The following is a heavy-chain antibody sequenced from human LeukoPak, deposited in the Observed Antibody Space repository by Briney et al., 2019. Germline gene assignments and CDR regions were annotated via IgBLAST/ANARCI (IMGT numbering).Heavy chain of an antibody. CDR3: ARGMVLRYFDWLPVYYFDY. CDR1: GFTFSSYW. J-gene: IGHJ4*02. Sequence: GGSLRLSCAASGFTFSSYWMSWVRQAPGKGLEWVANIKQDGSEKYYVDSVKGRFTISRDNAKNSLYLQMNSLRAEDTAVYYGARGMVLRYFDWLPVYYFDYWGQGTLVTVSS. CDR2: IKQDGSEK. D-gene: IGHD3-9*01. V-gene: IGHV3-7*01.